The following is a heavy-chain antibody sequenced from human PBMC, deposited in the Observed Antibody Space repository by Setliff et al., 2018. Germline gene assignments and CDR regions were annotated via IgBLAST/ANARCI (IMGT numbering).Heavy chain of an antibody. CDR1: GYTFTSYG. CDR3: ARGAAAGYYFDY. CDR2: ISAYNGNT. Sequence: ASVKVSCKASGYTFTSYGISWVRQAPGQGFEWMGWISAYNGNTNYAQKLQGRVTMTTDTSTSTAYMELRSLRSDDTTVYYCARGAAAGYYFDYWGQGTLVTVSS. J-gene: IGHJ4*02. V-gene: IGHV1-18*01. D-gene: IGHD6-13*01.